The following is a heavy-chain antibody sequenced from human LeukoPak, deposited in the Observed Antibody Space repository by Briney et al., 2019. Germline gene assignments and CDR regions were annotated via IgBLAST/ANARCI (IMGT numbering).Heavy chain of an antibody. Sequence: PSETLSLTCAVYGGSFSGYYWSWIRHPPGKGLEWSGEINHGGSTNYHPSLKSRVTISVDTSKNQFSLKLRSVTAADTAVYYCAREWGMATTRGHNWFDPWGQGTLVTVSS. CDR2: INHGGST. J-gene: IGHJ5*02. CDR1: GGSFSGYY. D-gene: IGHD5-24*01. CDR3: AREWGMATTRGHNWFDP. V-gene: IGHV4-34*01.